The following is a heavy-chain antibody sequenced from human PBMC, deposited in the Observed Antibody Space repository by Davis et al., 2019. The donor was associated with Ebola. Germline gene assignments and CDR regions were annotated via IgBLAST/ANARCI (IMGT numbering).Heavy chain of an antibody. J-gene: IGHJ4*02. CDR3: AKFGYCISTSCYTYFDY. Sequence: GESLKISCAASGFTFSGSSMNWVRQAPRKGLEWVSVISSIGSITFYADSVKGWFTISRDNSKNTLYLHMNSLRAEDTAVYYCAKFGYCISTSCYTYFDYWGQGTLVTVSS. CDR1: GFTFSGSS. D-gene: IGHD2-2*02. CDR2: ISSIGSIT. V-gene: IGHV3-23*01.